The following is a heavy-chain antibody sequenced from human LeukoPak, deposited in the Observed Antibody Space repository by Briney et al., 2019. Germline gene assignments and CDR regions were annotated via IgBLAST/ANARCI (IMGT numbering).Heavy chain of an antibody. CDR1: GFTFSDYS. V-gene: IGHV3-48*04. CDR2: ISFSVNTK. J-gene: IGHJ4*02. CDR3: ARGAYSSGWAYFDH. D-gene: IGHD6-19*01. Sequence: GGSLRLSCAASGFTFSDYSMNWVRQAPGKGLEWVSYISFSVNTKYYGDSVKGRFTISRDNTKNSLYLHMDSLRAEDTAVYYCARGAYSSGWAYFDHWGQGTLVTVSS.